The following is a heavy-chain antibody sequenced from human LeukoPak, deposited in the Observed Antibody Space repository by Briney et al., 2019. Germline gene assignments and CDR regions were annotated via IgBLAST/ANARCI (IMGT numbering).Heavy chain of an antibody. CDR3: AKAAAAGNGYFDY. Sequence: GGSLRLSCAASGLTFDDYAMHWVRQAPGKGLEWVSGISWNSGSIGYADSVKGRFTISRDNAKNSLYLQMNSLRAEDTALYYCAKAAAAGNGYFDYWGQGTLVTVSS. V-gene: IGHV3-9*01. J-gene: IGHJ4*02. CDR2: ISWNSGSI. D-gene: IGHD6-13*01. CDR1: GLTFDDYA.